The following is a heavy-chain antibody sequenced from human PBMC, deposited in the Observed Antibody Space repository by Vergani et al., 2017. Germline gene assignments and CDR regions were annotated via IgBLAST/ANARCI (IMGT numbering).Heavy chain of an antibody. Sequence: EVLLMESGGGLAQPGGSLRLSCEASRITLWKFGMHWVRQGPGKGLEWVSGISWNSGAVDYADSVRGRFTISRDNAKNSLFLEMNSLRFEDTAVYFCTKGSVYYHDSAGHGYDPYTGFDLWGQGTLVTVSS. D-gene: IGHD5-12*01. CDR1: RITLWKFG. J-gene: IGHJ3*01. CDR3: TKGSVYYHDSAGHGYDPYTGFDL. CDR2: ISWNSGAV. V-gene: IGHV3-9*01.